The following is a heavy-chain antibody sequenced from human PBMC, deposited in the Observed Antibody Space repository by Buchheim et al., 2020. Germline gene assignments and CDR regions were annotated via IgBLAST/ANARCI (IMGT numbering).Heavy chain of an antibody. CDR3: ARVRHIAIFGGYNWFDS. Sequence: QVQLQESGPGLVKPSQTLSLTCTVSGGSISSGGYFWSWIRQHPGKGLEWIGYIYYSGSTYYNPSLKSRVTISVETSKNHFSLKMNSVTAADTAVYYCARVRHIAIFGGYNWFDSWGQGTL. V-gene: IGHV4-31*03. D-gene: IGHD3-3*01. CDR1: GGSISSGGYF. J-gene: IGHJ5*01. CDR2: IYYSGST.